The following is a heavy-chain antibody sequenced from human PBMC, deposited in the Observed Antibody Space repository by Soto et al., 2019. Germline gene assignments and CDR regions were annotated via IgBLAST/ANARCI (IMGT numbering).Heavy chain of an antibody. Sequence: SVKVSCKASGGTFSSYAISWVRQAPGQGLEWMGGIIPIFGTANYAQKFQGRVTITADKSTSTAYMELSSLRSEDTAVYYCARDLVTIFGVAPSYYGMDVWGQETTVTVSS. J-gene: IGHJ6*02. CDR3: ARDLVTIFGVAPSYYGMDV. D-gene: IGHD3-3*01. V-gene: IGHV1-69*06. CDR2: IIPIFGTA. CDR1: GGTFSSYA.